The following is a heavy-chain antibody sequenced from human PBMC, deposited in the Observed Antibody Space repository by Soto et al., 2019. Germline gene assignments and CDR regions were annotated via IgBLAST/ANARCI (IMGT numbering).Heavy chain of an antibody. CDR1: GFTFSSYA. CDR2: ISYDGSNK. CDR3: AREAVEQLVGYWFDP. J-gene: IGHJ5*02. D-gene: IGHD6-6*01. Sequence: GGSLRLSCAASGFTFSSYAMHWVRQAPGKGLEWVAVISYDGSNKYYADSVKGRFTISRDNSKNTLYLQMNSLRAEDTAVYYCAREAVEQLVGYWFDPWGQGTLVTVS. V-gene: IGHV3-30-3*01.